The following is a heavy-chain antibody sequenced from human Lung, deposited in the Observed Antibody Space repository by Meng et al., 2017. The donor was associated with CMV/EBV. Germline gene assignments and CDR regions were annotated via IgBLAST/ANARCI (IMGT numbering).Heavy chain of an antibody. V-gene: IGHV3-30*02. D-gene: IGHD3-9*01. CDR1: GFTFSSYG. CDR2: IRYDGSNK. J-gene: IGHJ4*02. Sequence: GGSLRLSCAASGFTFSSYGMHWVRQAPGKGLEWVAFIRYDGSNKYYADSVKGRFTISRDNSKNTLYLQMNSLRAEDTAVYYCARSERYFDWLPFDYWGQGXLVTVSS. CDR3: ARSERYFDWLPFDY.